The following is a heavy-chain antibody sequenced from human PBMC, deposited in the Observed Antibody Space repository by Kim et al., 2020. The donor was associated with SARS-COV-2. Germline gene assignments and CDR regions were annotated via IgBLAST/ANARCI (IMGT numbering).Heavy chain of an antibody. V-gene: IGHV4-59*01. D-gene: IGHD2-8*01. CDR3: ARELRGYYGMDV. J-gene: IGHJ6*02. Sequence: NSNPSLKSRVTISVDTSKNQFSLRLSSVTAADTAVYYCARELRGYYGMDVWGQGTTVTVSS.